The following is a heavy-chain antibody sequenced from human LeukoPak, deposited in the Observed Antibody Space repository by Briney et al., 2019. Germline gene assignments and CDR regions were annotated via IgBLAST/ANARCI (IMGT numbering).Heavy chain of an antibody. CDR2: IIPIFGTA. D-gene: IGHD6-6*01. CDR3: AGYSSIAARGYFQH. V-gene: IGHV1-69*05. CDR1: GYTFTSYG. J-gene: IGHJ1*01. Sequence: ASVKVSCKASGYTFTSYGISWVRQAPGQGLEWMGGIIPIFGTANYAQKFQGRVTITTDESTSTAYMELSSLRSEDTAVYYCAGYSSIAARGYFQHWGQGTLVTVSS.